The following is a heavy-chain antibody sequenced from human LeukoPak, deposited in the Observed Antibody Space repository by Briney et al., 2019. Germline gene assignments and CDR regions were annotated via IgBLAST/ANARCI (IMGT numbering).Heavy chain of an antibody. Sequence: GDSLRLSCAASGFTFSSYAMTWLRQAPGKGLEWVSAISGSGGSTYYADSVKGRFTISRDNSKNTLSLQMNSLRAEVTAVYYCAKHFPYFEYWGQGTLVTVSS. CDR2: ISGSGGST. CDR3: AKHFPYFEY. V-gene: IGHV3-23*01. CDR1: GFTFSSYA. J-gene: IGHJ4*02.